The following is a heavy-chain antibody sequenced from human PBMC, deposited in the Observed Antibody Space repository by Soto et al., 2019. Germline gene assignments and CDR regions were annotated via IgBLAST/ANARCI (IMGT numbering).Heavy chain of an antibody. CDR3: ARSREFDY. CDR1: GGSLSGATYS. Sequence: PRSLTCGVSGGSLSGATYSWNWIRHPPGKGLECIGYIFPSGTTYYNPSLKSRVTISIDVSKNQFSLSLRSLTAADTAVYYCARSREFDYWSQGTLVTVSS. V-gene: IGHV4-30-2*01. CDR2: IFPSGTT. J-gene: IGHJ4*02.